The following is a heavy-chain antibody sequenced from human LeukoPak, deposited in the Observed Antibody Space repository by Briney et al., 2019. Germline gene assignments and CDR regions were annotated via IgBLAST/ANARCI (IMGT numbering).Heavy chain of an antibody. V-gene: IGHV1-18*04. J-gene: IGHJ4*02. CDR3: ASGTEYSSSSAIGDY. Sequence: GASVKVSCKASGYTFIGYYIHWVRQAPGQGLEWMGWISAYNGNTNYAQKLQGRVTMTTDTSTSTAYMELRSLKSDDTAVYYCASGTEYSSSSAIGDYWGQGTLVTVSS. CDR2: ISAYNGNT. CDR1: GYTFIGYY. D-gene: IGHD6-6*01.